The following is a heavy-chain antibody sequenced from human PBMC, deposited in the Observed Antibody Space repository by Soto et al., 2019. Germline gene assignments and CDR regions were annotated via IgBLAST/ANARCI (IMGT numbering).Heavy chain of an antibody. J-gene: IGHJ4*02. V-gene: IGHV4-30-4*02. CDR1: GGAISSGDYY. Sequence: PSDTLSLTCTVSGGAISSGDYYWSWIRQPPGKGLEWIGYIYYSGSTDYNSSLKSRVTISVDTSKNQFSPKLSSVTAADTAVYYCARGYYYHSSGYPNWGQGTLVTVSS. CDR3: ARGYYYHSSGYPN. CDR2: IYYSGST. D-gene: IGHD3-22*01.